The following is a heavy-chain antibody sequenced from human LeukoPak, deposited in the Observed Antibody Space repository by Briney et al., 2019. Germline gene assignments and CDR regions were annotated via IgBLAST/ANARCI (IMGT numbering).Heavy chain of an antibody. Sequence: SETLSLTCTVSGGSISSYYWSWIRQPPGKGLEWIGYIYYSGSTYYNPSLKSRVTISVDTSKNQFSLKLSSVTAADTAVYYCASATIFGVVINLLGAFDIWGQGTMVTVSS. CDR1: GGSISSYY. CDR2: IYYSGST. CDR3: ASATIFGVVINLLGAFDI. J-gene: IGHJ3*02. V-gene: IGHV4-59*06. D-gene: IGHD3-3*01.